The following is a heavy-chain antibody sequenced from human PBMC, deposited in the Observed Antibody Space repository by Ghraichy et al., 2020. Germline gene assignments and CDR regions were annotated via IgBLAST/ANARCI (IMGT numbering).Heavy chain of an antibody. CDR2: TYYRSKWYN. CDR3: ARGFVAELKNWFDP. Sequence: SQTLSLTCAISGDSVSSNAWNWIRQSPSRGLEWLGRTYYRSKWYNDYAVSVKSRMTINPDTSKNQFSLQLNSVTPEDTAVYYCARGFVAELKNWFDPWGQGTLVTVSS. J-gene: IGHJ5*02. D-gene: IGHD6-19*01. V-gene: IGHV6-1*01. CDR1: GDSVSSNA.